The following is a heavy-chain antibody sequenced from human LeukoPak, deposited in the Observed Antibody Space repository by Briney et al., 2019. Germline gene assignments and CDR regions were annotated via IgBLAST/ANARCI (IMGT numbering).Heavy chain of an antibody. CDR1: GYSISSGYY. CDR2: IYHSGST. D-gene: IGHD3-10*01. J-gene: IGHJ4*02. CDR3: ARDRDYYGSGSFDY. V-gene: IGHV4-38-2*02. Sequence: SETLSLTCTVSGYSISSGYYWGWIRQPPGKGLEWIGSIYHSGSTYYNPSLKSRVTISVDTSKNQFSLKLSSVTAADTAVYYCARDRDYYGSGSFDYWGQGTLVTVSS.